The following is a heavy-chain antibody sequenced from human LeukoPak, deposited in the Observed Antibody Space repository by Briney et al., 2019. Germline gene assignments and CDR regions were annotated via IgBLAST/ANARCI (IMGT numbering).Heavy chain of an antibody. V-gene: IGHV3-30-3*01. CDR1: GFTFSSYA. CDR3: ARGSRTYYYDSSGYYGFDY. Sequence: GGSLRLSCAAPGFTFSSYAMHWVRQAPGKGLEWVAVISYDGSNKYYADSVKGRFTISRDNSKNTLYLQMNSLRAEDTAVYYCARGSRTYYYDSSGYYGFDYWGQGTLVTVSS. CDR2: ISYDGSNK. J-gene: IGHJ4*02. D-gene: IGHD3-22*01.